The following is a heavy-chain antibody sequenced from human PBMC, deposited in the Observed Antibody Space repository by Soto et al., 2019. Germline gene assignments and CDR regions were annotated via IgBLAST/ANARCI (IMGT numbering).Heavy chain of an antibody. V-gene: IGHV3-53*03. CDR3: ARAQDGYNFLYGPT. D-gene: IGHD5-12*01. CDR1: GFTVRNNY. Sequence: QAGGSLRLSCTASGFTVRNNYMSWVRQAAGKGLEWVSVIYGGGSTDYADSVKGRFIISRDNSKNTLYLQMNSLRAEDTAVYYCARAQDGYNFLYGPTWGQGTQVTVSS. CDR2: IYGGGST. J-gene: IGHJ5*02.